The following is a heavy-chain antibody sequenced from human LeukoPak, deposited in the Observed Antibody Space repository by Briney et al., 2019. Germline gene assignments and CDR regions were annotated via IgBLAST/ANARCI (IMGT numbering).Heavy chain of an antibody. V-gene: IGHV4-31*03. CDR3: ARAEGYYGSGSAVDY. CDR2: IHYSGST. J-gene: IGHJ4*02. D-gene: IGHD3-10*01. CDR1: GGSISSGGYY. Sequence: SETLSFTCTVSGGSISSGGYYWTWIRQHPGKGLEWIGYIHYSGSTYYNPSLKSRVTISVDTSKNQFSLKLTSVTAADTAVYYCARAEGYYGSGSAVDYWGQGTLVTVSS.